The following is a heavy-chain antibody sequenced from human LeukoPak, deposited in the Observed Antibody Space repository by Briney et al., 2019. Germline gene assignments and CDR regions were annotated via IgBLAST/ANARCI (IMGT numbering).Heavy chain of an antibody. Sequence: ASVKVSCKASGYTFTGYYMHWVRQAPGQGLEWMGWINPNSGGTNYAQKFQGRVTMTRDTSISTAYMELSRLRSDDTAVYYCARDGDIVATETDYWGQGTLVTVSS. V-gene: IGHV1-2*02. CDR2: INPNSGGT. J-gene: IGHJ4*02. CDR3: ARDGDIVATETDY. CDR1: GYTFTGYY. D-gene: IGHD5-12*01.